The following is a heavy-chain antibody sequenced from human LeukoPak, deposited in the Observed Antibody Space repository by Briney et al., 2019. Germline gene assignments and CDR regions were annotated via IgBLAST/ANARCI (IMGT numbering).Heavy chain of an antibody. D-gene: IGHD2-21*01. J-gene: IGHJ3*02. Sequence: ASVKVSCKASGYTFTGYYMHWVRQAPGQGLEWMGWINPNSGDTSYAQKFQGRVTMTRDTSISTAYMDLSRLRSDDTAVYYCAVPTGGVRAFDIWGQGTMVTVSS. CDR2: INPNSGDT. V-gene: IGHV1-2*02. CDR3: AVPTGGVRAFDI. CDR1: GYTFTGYY.